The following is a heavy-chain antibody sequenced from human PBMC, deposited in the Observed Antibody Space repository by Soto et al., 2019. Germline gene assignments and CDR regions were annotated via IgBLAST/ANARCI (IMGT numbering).Heavy chain of an antibody. D-gene: IGHD3-9*01. V-gene: IGHV1-58*01. Sequence: QMQLVQSGPEVKKPGTSVKVSCKASGFTFTSSAVQWVRQARGQRLEWIGWIVVGSGNTNYAQKFQERVTITRDMSTSTAYMELSSLRSEDTAVYYCAADFDILTGWWFDPWGQGTLVTVSS. J-gene: IGHJ5*02. CDR1: GFTFTSSA. CDR2: IVVGSGNT. CDR3: AADFDILTGWWFDP.